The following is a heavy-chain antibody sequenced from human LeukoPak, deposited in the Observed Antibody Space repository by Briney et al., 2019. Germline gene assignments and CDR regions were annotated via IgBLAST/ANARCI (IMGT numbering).Heavy chain of an antibody. J-gene: IGHJ6*03. Sequence: GASVKVSCKASGYPFTSYYVHWVRQAPGHGLEWMGWVNPRNGGTHSAQKFQGRVSMTGDTSITTAYMELTGLTSDDTAVYYCATGAQYGLRGVAYFYYMHVWGTGTTVTVSS. D-gene: IGHD3-10*01. CDR2: VNPRNGGT. V-gene: IGHV1-2*02. CDR3: ATGAQYGLRGVAYFYYMHV. CDR1: GYPFTSYY.